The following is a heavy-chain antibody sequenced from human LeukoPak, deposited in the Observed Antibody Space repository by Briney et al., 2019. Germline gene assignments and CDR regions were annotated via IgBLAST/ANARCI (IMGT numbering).Heavy chain of an antibody. CDR2: MYYSGNS. V-gene: IGHV4-59*11. CDR1: GASIRSHY. CDR3: ARVTFPGRGFDP. J-gene: IGHJ5*02. Sequence: SETLSLTCTVSGASIRSHYWSWIRQPPGKGLEWIGYMYYSGNSNYNPALKSRVTISVDTSKNQFFLKLTSVTAADTAVYYCARVTFPGRGFDPWGQGTLVTVSS. D-gene: IGHD1-26*01.